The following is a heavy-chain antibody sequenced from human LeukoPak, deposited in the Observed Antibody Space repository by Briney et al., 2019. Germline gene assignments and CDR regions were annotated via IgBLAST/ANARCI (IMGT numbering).Heavy chain of an antibody. V-gene: IGHV1-18*01. CDR2: ISAYNGNT. J-gene: IGHJ4*02. CDR3: ARDLGCTNGVCSPRVDY. CDR1: GYTFTSYG. D-gene: IGHD2-8*01. Sequence: GASVKVSCKASGYTFTSYGISWVRQAPGQGLEWMGWISAYNGNTNYAQKLQGRVTMTTDTSTSTAYMELRSLRSDDTAVYYCARDLGCTNGVCSPRVDYWGQGTLVTVSS.